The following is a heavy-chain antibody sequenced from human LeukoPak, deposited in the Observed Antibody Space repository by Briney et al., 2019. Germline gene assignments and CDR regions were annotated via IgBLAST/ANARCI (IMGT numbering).Heavy chain of an antibody. CDR1: GGSFSGYY. Sequence: SETLSLTCAVYGGSFSGYYWTWIRQPPGKGLEWIGEINHSGSTNYNPSLKSRVTISVDTSKNQFSLKLSSVTAADTAVYYCAREGTASYYYDSSGYPPDYWGEGTLVTVSS. V-gene: IGHV4-34*01. CDR3: AREGTASYYYDSSGYPPDY. J-gene: IGHJ4*02. D-gene: IGHD3-22*01. CDR2: INHSGST.